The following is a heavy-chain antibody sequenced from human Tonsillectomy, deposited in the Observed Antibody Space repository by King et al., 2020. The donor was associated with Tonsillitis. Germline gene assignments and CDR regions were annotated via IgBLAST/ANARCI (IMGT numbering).Heavy chain of an antibody. CDR3: ARNYCDSSGYYSYYYYYMDV. V-gene: IGHV3-11*05. CDR1: GFTFSDYY. D-gene: IGHD3-22*01. CDR2: ISSTSSYT. J-gene: IGHJ6*03. Sequence: VQLVESGGGLVKPGGSLRLSCAASGFTFSDYYMSWIRQAPGKGLEWVSYISSTSSYTNYADTVKGRFTISRDNAKNSLDLQMNSLRAEDTAVYYCARNYCDSSGYYSYYYYYMDVWGKGTTVTVSS.